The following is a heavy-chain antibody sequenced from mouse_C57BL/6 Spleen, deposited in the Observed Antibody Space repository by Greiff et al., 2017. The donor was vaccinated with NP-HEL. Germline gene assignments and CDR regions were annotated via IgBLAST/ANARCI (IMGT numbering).Heavy chain of an antibody. CDR3: ARPSITTVAHWYFDV. D-gene: IGHD1-1*01. CDR1: GYTFTSYW. J-gene: IGHJ1*03. Sequence: VQLQQPGAELVMPGASVKLSCKASGYTFTSYWMHWVKQRPGQGLEWIGEIDPSDSYTNYNQQFKGKSTLTVDKSSSTAYMQLSSLTSEDSAFYYCARPSITTVAHWYFDVWGTGTTVTVSS. CDR2: IDPSDSYT. V-gene: IGHV1-69*01.